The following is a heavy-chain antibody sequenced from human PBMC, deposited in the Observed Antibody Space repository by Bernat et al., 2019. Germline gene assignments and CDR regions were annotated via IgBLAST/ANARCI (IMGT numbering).Heavy chain of an antibody. J-gene: IGHJ4*02. D-gene: IGHD1-1*01. V-gene: IGHV3-72*01. Sequence: EVQLVESGGDLVQPGGSLRLSCAASGFTFSDHYMDWVRQAPGKGLEWFGRIRDKPNSYTTEYAASVKGRFTIQRDDSKNSLYLQMNSLKTEDTAVYYCSRRSRGSGYYSFDYWGQGTLVTVSS. CDR2: IRDKPNSYTT. CDR1: GFTFSDHY. CDR3: SRRSRGSGYYSFDY.